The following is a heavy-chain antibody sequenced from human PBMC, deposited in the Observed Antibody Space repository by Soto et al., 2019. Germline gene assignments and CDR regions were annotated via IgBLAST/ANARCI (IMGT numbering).Heavy chain of an antibody. J-gene: IGHJ6*03. Sequence: GGSLRLSCAASGFTFSSYWMSWVRQAPGKGLEWVSDINQIGGRTYYADSVKGRFTISRDNSKNTLYLQMNSLRAEDTAVYYCAKDPFRNYYMDVWGKGTTVTVSS. CDR2: INQIGGRT. CDR3: AKDPFRNYYMDV. CDR1: GFTFSSYW. V-gene: IGHV3-23*01.